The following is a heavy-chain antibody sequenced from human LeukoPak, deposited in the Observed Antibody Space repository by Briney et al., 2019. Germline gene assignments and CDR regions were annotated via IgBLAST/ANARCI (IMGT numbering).Heavy chain of an antibody. CDR2: INAGNGNT. CDR1: GYTFTSYA. D-gene: IGHD2-15*01. V-gene: IGHV1-3*01. Sequence: ASVTVSFKASGYTFTSYAMRWVRQAPGQRLEWMGWINAGNGNTKYSQKFQGRVTITRDTSASTAYMELSSLRSEDTAVYYCARVDCSGGSCYYYGMDVWGQGTTVTVSS. J-gene: IGHJ6*02. CDR3: ARVDCSGGSCYYYGMDV.